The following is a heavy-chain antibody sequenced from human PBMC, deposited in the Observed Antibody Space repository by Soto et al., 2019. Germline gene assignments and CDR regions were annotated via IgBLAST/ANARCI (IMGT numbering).Heavy chain of an antibody. CDR2: ISGSGDNT. D-gene: IGHD4-17*01. CDR1: GFTFSNYV. J-gene: IGHJ4*02. CDR3: AKVTTVADYFDY. Sequence: PGGSLRLSCAASGFTFSNYVMSWVRQAPGKGLEWVSGISGSGDNTYYADSVKGRFTISRDNSKNTLFLQMNSLRAEDTAVYYCAKVTTVADYFDYWGQGTLVTVSS. V-gene: IGHV3-23*01.